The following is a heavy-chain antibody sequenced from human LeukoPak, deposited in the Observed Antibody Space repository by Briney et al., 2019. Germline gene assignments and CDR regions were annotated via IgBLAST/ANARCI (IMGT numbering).Heavy chain of an antibody. Sequence: PSETLSLTCTVSGGSISSSSYYWGWIRQPPGKGLEWIGSIYYSGSTYYNPSLKSRVTISVDTSKNQFSLKLSSVTAADTAVYYCARTRLRRGFDYWGQGTLVTVSS. J-gene: IGHJ4*02. V-gene: IGHV4-39*07. CDR2: IYYSGST. CDR3: ARTRLRRGFDY. CDR1: GGSISSSSYY.